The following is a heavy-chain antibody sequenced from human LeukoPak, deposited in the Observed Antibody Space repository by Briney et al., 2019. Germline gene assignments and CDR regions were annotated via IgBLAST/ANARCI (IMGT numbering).Heavy chain of an antibody. Sequence: ASVKVSCKASGYTFTSYDINWVRQATGQVLEWMGWMYPNSGSTGYAQKFQGRVTFTRNTSISTAYMELSSLRSEDTAVYYCARDPYSSSWYDYYYYYMDVWGKGTTVTVSS. CDR3: ARDPYSSSWYDYYYYYMDV. CDR2: MYPNSGST. V-gene: IGHV1-8*01. D-gene: IGHD6-13*01. J-gene: IGHJ6*03. CDR1: GYTFTSYD.